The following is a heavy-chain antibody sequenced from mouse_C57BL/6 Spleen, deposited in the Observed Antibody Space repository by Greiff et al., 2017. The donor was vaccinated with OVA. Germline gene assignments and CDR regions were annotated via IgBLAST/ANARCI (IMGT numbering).Heavy chain of an antibody. CDR2: IYPSDSET. V-gene: IGHV1-61*01. Sequence: QVQLQQSGAELVRPGSSVKLSCKASGYTFTSYWMDWVKQRPGQGLEWIGNIYPSDSETHYNQKFKDKATLTVDKSSSTAYMQLSSLTSEDSAVYYCAREGDSNYWAYWGQGTLVTVSA. D-gene: IGHD2-5*01. CDR3: AREGDSNYWAY. J-gene: IGHJ3*01. CDR1: GYTFTSYW.